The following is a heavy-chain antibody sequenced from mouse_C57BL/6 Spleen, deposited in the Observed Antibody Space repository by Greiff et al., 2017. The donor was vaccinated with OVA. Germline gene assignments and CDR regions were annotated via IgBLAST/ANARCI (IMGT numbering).Heavy chain of an antibody. J-gene: IGHJ4*01. V-gene: IGHV5-17*01. CDR1: GFTFSDYG. CDR2: ISSGSSTI. D-gene: IGHD4-1*01. CDR3: ARINWDYYAMDY. Sequence: EVKVEESGGGLVKPGGSLKLSCAASGFTFSDYGMHWVRQAPEKGLEWVAYISSGSSTIYYADTVKGRFTISRDNAKNTLFLQMTSLRSEDTAMYYCARINWDYYAMDYWGQGTSVTVSS.